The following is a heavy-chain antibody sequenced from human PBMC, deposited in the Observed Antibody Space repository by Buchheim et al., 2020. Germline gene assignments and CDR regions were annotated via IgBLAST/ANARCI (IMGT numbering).Heavy chain of an antibody. V-gene: IGHV3-7*01. CDR1: GFTFSIHS. CDR3: ARANDIHPFDY. J-gene: IGHJ4*02. D-gene: IGHD3-9*01. CDR2: INEDGSET. Sequence: VQLVESGGGLVQPGGSLRLSCAASGFTFSIHSMSWVRQAPGKGLEWVANINEDGSETYCLDSVKGRFTLSRDNSKNSLYLQMNSLRAEDTAVYYCARANDIHPFDYWGQGTL.